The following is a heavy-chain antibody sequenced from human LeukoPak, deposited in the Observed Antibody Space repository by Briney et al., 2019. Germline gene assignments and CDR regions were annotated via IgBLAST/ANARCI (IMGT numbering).Heavy chain of an antibody. Sequence: GGSLRLSCAASGFTFSSYAMNWVRQAPGKGLEWVAVISYDGSNKYYADSVKGRFTISRDNSKNTLYLQMNSLRAEDTAVYYCARALEVSYFDYWGQGTLVTVSS. D-gene: IGHD2-21*01. V-gene: IGHV3-30*04. J-gene: IGHJ4*02. CDR3: ARALEVSYFDY. CDR2: ISYDGSNK. CDR1: GFTFSSYA.